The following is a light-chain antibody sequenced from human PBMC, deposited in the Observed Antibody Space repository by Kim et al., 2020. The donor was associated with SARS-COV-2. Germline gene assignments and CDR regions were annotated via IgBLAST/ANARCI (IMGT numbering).Light chain of an antibody. CDR3: QQSLSYPYT. Sequence: SASVGDRATITCRASQSINKWLAWYQQQPGKVPKLLIYKASSLDSGVPSRFSGSGFGTEFTLTISSLQPDDFATYYCQQSLSYPYTFGQGTKVEIK. V-gene: IGKV1-5*03. CDR1: QSINKW. CDR2: KAS. J-gene: IGKJ2*01.